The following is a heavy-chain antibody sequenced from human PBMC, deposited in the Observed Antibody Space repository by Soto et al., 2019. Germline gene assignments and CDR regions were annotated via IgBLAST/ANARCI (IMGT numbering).Heavy chain of an antibody. V-gene: IGHV3-30-3*01. CDR2: ISNDGGNK. CDR3: VRDGIVGATTYFDY. Sequence: QVQLVESGGGVVQPGRSLRLTCAASGFTVTDYAMQWVRQAPGKGLEGVALISNDGGNKYYADSVKGRFTISRDISKNTLYLQMNSLRPEDTAVYYCVRDGIVGATTYFDYWGQGTLFTVSS. J-gene: IGHJ4*02. CDR1: GFTVTDYA. D-gene: IGHD1-26*01.